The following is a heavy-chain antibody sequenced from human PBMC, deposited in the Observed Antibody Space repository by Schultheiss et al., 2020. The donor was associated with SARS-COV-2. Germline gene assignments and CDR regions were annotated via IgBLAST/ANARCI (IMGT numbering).Heavy chain of an antibody. J-gene: IGHJ4*02. V-gene: IGHV3-21*01. D-gene: IGHD3-3*01. CDR2: ISSSSSYI. Sequence: GGSLRLSCAASGFTFSSYSMNWVRQAPGKGLEWVSSISSSSSYIYYADSVKGRFTISRDNSKNTLYLQMNSLRAEDTAVYYCARGGPVLRFLEWLLNYFDYWGQGTLVTVSS. CDR3: ARGGPVLRFLEWLLNYFDY. CDR1: GFTFSSYS.